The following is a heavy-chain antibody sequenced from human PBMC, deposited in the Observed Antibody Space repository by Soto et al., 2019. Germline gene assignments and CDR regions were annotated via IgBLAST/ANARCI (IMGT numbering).Heavy chain of an antibody. D-gene: IGHD6-13*01. CDR3: AKESWHSSSWYYFDY. CDR2: ISYDGSNK. Sequence: QVQLVESGGGVVQPGRSLRLSCAASGFTFSSYGMHWVRQAPGKGLEWVAVISYDGSNKYYADSVKGRFTISRDNSKNTLYLQMNCLRAEDTAVYYCAKESWHSSSWYYFDYWGQGTLVTVSS. CDR1: GFTFSSYG. J-gene: IGHJ4*02. V-gene: IGHV3-30*18.